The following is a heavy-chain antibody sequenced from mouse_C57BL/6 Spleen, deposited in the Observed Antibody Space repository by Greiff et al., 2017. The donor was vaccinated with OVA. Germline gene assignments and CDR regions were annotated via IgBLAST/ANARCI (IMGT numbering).Heavy chain of an antibody. CDR1: GYAFSSSW. J-gene: IGHJ1*03. CDR3: ARDTTVVANWYFDV. V-gene: IGHV1-82*01. CDR2: IYPGDGDT. D-gene: IGHD1-1*01. Sequence: VKLQQSGPELVKPGASVKISCKASGYAFSSSWMNWVKQRPGKGLEWIGRIYPGDGDTNYNGKFKGKATLTADKSSSTAYMQLSSLTSEDSAVYFCARDTTVVANWYFDVWGTGTTVTVSS.